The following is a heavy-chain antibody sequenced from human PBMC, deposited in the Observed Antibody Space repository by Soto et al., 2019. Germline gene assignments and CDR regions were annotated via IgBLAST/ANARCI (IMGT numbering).Heavy chain of an antibody. CDR2: IYSGGST. D-gene: IGHD6-13*01. CDR1: GFTVSSNY. CDR3: ARGYSSSRDAFDI. J-gene: IGHJ3*02. Sequence: GGSLRLSCAASGFTVSSNYMSWVRQAPGKGLEWVSVIYSGGSTYYADSVKGRFTISRDNSKNTLYLQMNSLRAEDTAVYYCARGYSSSRDAFDIWGQGTMVT. V-gene: IGHV3-53*01.